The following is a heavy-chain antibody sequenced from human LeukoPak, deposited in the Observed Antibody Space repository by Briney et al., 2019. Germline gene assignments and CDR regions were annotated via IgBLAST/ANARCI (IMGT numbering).Heavy chain of an antibody. CDR2: IYYSGST. CDR1: GGSVSSGSYY. Sequence: SETLSLTCTVSGGSVSSGSYYWSWIRQPPGKGLEWIGYIYYSGSTNYNPSLKSRVTISVDTSKNQFSLKLSSVTAADTAVYYCARDLGGSGSYRGLAFDIWAKGQWSPSLQ. D-gene: IGHD3-10*01. J-gene: IGHJ3*02. CDR3: ARDLGGSGSYRGLAFDI. V-gene: IGHV4-61*01.